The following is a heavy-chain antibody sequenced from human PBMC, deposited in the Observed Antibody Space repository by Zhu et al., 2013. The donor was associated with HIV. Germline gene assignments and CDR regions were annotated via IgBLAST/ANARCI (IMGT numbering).Heavy chain of an antibody. D-gene: IGHD2-15*01. J-gene: IGHJ5*02. CDR3: ARGLLGMPGIPDWFAP. Sequence: QVQLQESGPRLVKASETLSLTCTVSGGSVSSGGYYWSWIRQPPGKGLEWIGYSHYSGSTNYNPSLKSRVFISVDRSKNQFSLRLRSVTAADTAVYFCARGLLGMPGIPDWFAPWGQGTLVTVSS. CDR2: SHYSGST. CDR1: GGSVSSGGYY. V-gene: IGHV4-61*08.